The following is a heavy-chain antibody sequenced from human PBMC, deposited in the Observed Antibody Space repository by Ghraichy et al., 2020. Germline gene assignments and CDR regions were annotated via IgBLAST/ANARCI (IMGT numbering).Heavy chain of an antibody. CDR3: ANLAYSRSSGSHDYYYMDV. V-gene: IGHV3-30*02. Sequence: GGSLRLSCAASGFTFDNYGMHWVRQAPGKGLEWVAFIRYNGDTQYYGGSVKGRFTISRDNSKNTLYLQMNSLRADDTAVYYCANLAYSRSSGSHDYYYMDVWGKGTTVTVSS. CDR1: GFTFDNYG. CDR2: IRYNGDTQ. J-gene: IGHJ6*03. D-gene: IGHD6-6*01.